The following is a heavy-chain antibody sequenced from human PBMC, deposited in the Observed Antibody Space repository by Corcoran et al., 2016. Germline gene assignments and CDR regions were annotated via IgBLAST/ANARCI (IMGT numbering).Heavy chain of an antibody. J-gene: IGHJ4*02. CDR3: ARGPYCSGGSCYWKYDLDY. CDR1: GGTFSSYA. Sequence: QVQLVQSGAEVKKPGSSVKVSCKASGGTFSSYAISWVRQAPGQGLEWMGGIIPIFGTANYAQKFQGRVTITADESTSTAYMELSSLRSEDTAVYYCARGPYCSGGSCYWKYDLDYWGQGTLVTVSS. D-gene: IGHD2-15*01. V-gene: IGHV1-69*01. CDR2: IIPIFGTA.